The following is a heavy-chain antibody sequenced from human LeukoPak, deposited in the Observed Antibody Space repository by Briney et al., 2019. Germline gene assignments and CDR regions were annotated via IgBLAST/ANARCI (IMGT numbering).Heavy chain of an antibody. Sequence: GGSLRLSCAASGFTFNSYAMSWVRQAPGKGLEWVASISGSGGGTYYADSVKGRFTISRDDSKNTLYLQMNSLRAEDTAVYYCAKDLGRYRNNYFDYWGQGTLVTVSS. V-gene: IGHV3-23*01. CDR3: AKDLGRYRNNYFDY. J-gene: IGHJ4*02. D-gene: IGHD1-26*01. CDR2: ISGSGGGT. CDR1: GFTFNSYA.